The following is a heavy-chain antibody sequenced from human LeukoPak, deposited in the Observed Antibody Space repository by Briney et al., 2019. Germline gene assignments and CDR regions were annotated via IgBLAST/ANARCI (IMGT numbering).Heavy chain of an antibody. D-gene: IGHD2-21*02. CDR3: ARDPPPHTASDAFDI. CDR1: GGSISSSSYY. V-gene: IGHV4-39*07. J-gene: IGHJ3*02. CDR2: IYYSGST. Sequence: SETLSLTCTVSGGSISSSSYYWGWIRQPPGKGLEWIGSIYYSGSTYYNPSLKSRATISVDTSKNQFSLKLSSVTAADTAVYYCARDPPPHTASDAFDIWGQGTMVTVSS.